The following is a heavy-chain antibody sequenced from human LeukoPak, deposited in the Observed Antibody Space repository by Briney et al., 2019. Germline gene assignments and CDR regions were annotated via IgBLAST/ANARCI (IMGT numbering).Heavy chain of an antibody. CDR3: ARSPYYYDSSGYYAFDI. V-gene: IGHV1-18*01. J-gene: IGHJ3*02. Sequence: ASVKVSCKTSGYTFGSYGITWVRQAPGQGLEWMGWISGYNGNTNYAQKVQGRVTMTTDTSTSTAYMELRSLRSDDTAVYYCARSPYYYDSSGYYAFDIWGQGTMVTVSS. D-gene: IGHD3-22*01. CDR1: GYTFGSYG. CDR2: ISGYNGNT.